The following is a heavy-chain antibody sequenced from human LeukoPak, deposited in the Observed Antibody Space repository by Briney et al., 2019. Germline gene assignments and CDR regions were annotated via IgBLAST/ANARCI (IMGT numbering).Heavy chain of an antibody. J-gene: IGHJ2*01. V-gene: IGHV3-23*01. Sequence: GGSLRLSCAASGFTFSSYAMTWVRQAPGKGLEWVSAISGSGSTTYYADSVKGRFTISRDNSKNTLYLQMSSLRAEDTAVYYCAKDSSGSSWNYWYFDLWGRGTLVTVSS. CDR3: AKDSSGSSWNYWYFDL. CDR2: ISGSGSTT. CDR1: GFTFSSYA. D-gene: IGHD6-13*01.